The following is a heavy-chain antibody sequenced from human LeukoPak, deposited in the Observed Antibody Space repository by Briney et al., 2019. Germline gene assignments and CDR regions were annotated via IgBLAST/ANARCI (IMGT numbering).Heavy chain of an antibody. J-gene: IGHJ4*02. Sequence: GGSLRLSCAASGFTFSSYAMSWVRQAPGKGLEWVSSISSSSSYIYYADSVKGRFTISRDNAKNSLYLQMNSLRAEDTAVYYCAKYPGIAAAGTTSDFDYWGQGTLVTVSS. CDR2: ISSSSSYI. V-gene: IGHV3-21*01. D-gene: IGHD6-13*01. CDR1: GFTFSSYA. CDR3: AKYPGIAAAGTTSDFDY.